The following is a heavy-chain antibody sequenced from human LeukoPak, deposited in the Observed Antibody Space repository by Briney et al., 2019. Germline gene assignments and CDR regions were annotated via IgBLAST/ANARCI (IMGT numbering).Heavy chain of an antibody. Sequence: GGSLRLSCAASGFTFSNYWMSWIRQAPGKGLEWAAHISEDGSGKYYVNSVKGRFTISRDNAKNSLYLQMNSLRVEDTAVYYCVRGGVPTDYSYMDVWGKGTTVAVSS. V-gene: IGHV3-7*01. J-gene: IGHJ6*03. D-gene: IGHD3-10*01. CDR2: ISEDGSGK. CDR3: VRGGVPTDYSYMDV. CDR1: GFTFSNYW.